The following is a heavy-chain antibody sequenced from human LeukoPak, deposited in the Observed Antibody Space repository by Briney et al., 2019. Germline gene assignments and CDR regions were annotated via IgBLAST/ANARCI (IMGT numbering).Heavy chain of an antibody. CDR2: IYWYDDE. CDR1: GFSLTTSGVS. CDR3: ARTIDPLGVIVPSALSYVD. J-gene: IGHJ4*02. V-gene: IGHV2-5*01. D-gene: IGHD2/OR15-2a*01. Sequence: SGPTLVKPTQTLTLTCTFSGFSLTTSGVSVSWIRQPPGKSPELLSLIYWYDDERYNASLKSRLTITKDTSRNQVVLTMTKMDPVDTGTYYCARTIDPLGVIVPSALSYVDWGQGTLVTVSS.